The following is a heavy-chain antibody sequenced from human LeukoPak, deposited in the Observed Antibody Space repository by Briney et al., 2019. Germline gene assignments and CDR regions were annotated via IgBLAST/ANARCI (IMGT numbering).Heavy chain of an antibody. J-gene: IGHJ6*03. CDR1: GGTFSSYA. Sequence: GASVKVSCKAPGGTFSSYAISWVRQAPGQGLEWMGGIIPIFGTANYAQKFQGRVTITADESTSTAYMELSSLRSEDTAVYYCARGALEMATRRGLFEYYYYYMDVWGKRTTVTISS. CDR2: IIPIFGTA. D-gene: IGHD5-24*01. V-gene: IGHV1-69*13. CDR3: ARGALEMATRRGLFEYYYYYMDV.